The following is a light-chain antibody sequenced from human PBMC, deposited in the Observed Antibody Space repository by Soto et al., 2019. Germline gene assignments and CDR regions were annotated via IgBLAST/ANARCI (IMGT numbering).Light chain of an antibody. CDR2: GAS. CDR1: QSVYSN. J-gene: IGKJ1*01. V-gene: IGKV3-15*01. CDR3: QQYNNWPPWT. Sequence: EIVKTQSPATLSVSPGERATLSCRASQSVYSNLAWYQQKPGQAPRLLIYGASTRATGIPARFSGSGSGTEFTLTICSLQSEDFAVYYCQQYNNWPPWTFGQGTKVEIK.